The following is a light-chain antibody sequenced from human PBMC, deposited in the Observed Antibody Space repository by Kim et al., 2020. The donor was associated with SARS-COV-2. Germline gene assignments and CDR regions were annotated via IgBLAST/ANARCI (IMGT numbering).Light chain of an antibody. CDR3: NSYASSTTWV. Sequence: GQSIAISCTVTSSDVGGYNFVSWYQQHPGKAPKLMIYDVSKRPSGVSNRFSGSKSGNTASLTISGLQAEDEADYYCNSYASSTTWVFGGGTQLTVL. V-gene: IGLV2-14*04. CDR1: SSDVGGYNF. CDR2: DVS. J-gene: IGLJ3*02.